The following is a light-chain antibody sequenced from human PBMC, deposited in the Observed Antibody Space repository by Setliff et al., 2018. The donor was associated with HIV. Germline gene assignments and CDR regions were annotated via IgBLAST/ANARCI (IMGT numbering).Light chain of an antibody. CDR2: EVT. J-gene: IGLJ1*01. CDR3: SSYATTNTLP. Sequence: QSALTQPASVSGSPGQSITISCTGTNSDVGGYSYVSWYQQHPGKAPKLIIYEVTNRPSGVSNRFSGSKSGNTASLTISGLQAEDEADYYCSSYATTNTLPFGTGTKV. V-gene: IGLV2-14*01. CDR1: NSDVGGYSY.